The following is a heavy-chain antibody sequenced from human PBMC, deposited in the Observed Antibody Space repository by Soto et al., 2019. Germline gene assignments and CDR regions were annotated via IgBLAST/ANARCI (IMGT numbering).Heavy chain of an antibody. V-gene: IGHV1-18*01. CDR2: ISAYNGNT. CDR1: GYTFTSYG. CDR3: ARDNLYEYICESYHPIDY. J-gene: IGHJ4*02. Sequence: ASVKVSCKASGYTFTSYGISWVRQAPGQGLEWMGWISAYNGNTNYAQKLQGRVTMTTDTSTSTAYMELRSLRSDDTAVYYCARDNLYEYICESYHPIDYWGQGTLVTVSS. D-gene: IGHD3-16*02.